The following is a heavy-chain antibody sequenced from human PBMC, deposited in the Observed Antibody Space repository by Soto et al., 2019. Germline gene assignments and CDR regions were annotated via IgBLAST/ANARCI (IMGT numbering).Heavy chain of an antibody. V-gene: IGHV1-69*13. D-gene: IGHD3-3*01. Sequence: SVKVSCKAYGGNFSSYAISWVRQAPGQGLEWMGGIIPIFGTANYAQKFQGRVTITADESTSTAYMELSSLRSEDTAVYYCATDEGNYLDFWGHGTLVTVSS. J-gene: IGHJ5*01. CDR2: IIPIFGTA. CDR3: ATDEGNYLDF. CDR1: GGNFSSYA.